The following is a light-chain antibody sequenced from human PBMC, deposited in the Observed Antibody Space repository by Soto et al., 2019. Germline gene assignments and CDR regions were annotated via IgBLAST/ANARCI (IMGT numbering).Light chain of an antibody. CDR2: NTS. CDR1: QSINSKS. Sequence: EIVLTPSPGTLSLSPGEGATVSCRVSQSINSKSLVWYQRKFGQAPRLLIYNTSSRATVIPDRFSGSGSGTDFTLSISRLEPEDFAVYYCQHYGGSFIFGPGTKVDFK. CDR3: QHYGGSFI. V-gene: IGKV3-20*01. J-gene: IGKJ3*01.